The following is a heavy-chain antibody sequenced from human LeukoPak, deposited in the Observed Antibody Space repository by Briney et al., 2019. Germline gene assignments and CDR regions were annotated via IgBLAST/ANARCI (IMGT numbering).Heavy chain of an antibody. Sequence: PGGSLRLSCAASGFTFSSYEMNWVRQAPGKGLEWVSYISSSGSTIYYADSVKGRFTISRDNAKNSLYLQMNSLRAEDTAVYYCARTSGSYGYYFDYWGQGTLVTVSP. D-gene: IGHD1-26*01. CDR3: ARTSGSYGYYFDY. CDR1: GFTFSSYE. CDR2: ISSSGSTI. V-gene: IGHV3-48*03. J-gene: IGHJ4*02.